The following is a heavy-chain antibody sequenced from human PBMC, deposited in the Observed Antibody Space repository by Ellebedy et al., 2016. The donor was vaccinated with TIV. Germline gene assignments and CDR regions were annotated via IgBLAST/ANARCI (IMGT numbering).Heavy chain of an antibody. CDR1: GFTFSGYA. CDR3: AKDMVFGDGKWEIDV. J-gene: IGHJ6*02. CDR2: INAGGGKT. Sequence: GESLKISCAASGFTFSGYAMSWVRQAPGKGLEWVSGINAGGGKTYYADSGKGRFTISRDDSRSTLYLQMNSLRAEDSAVYYCAKDMVFGDGKWEIDVWGQGTMVTVSS. D-gene: IGHD1-26*01. V-gene: IGHV3-23*01.